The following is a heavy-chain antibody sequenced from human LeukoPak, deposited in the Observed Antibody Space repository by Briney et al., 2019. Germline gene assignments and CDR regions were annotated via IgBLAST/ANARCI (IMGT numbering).Heavy chain of an antibody. CDR1: GGSISSSNW. V-gene: IGHV4-4*02. Sequence: SETLSLTCAVSGGSISSSNWWSWVRQPPGKGLEWIGEIYPSGSTNYNPSLKSRVTISVDKSKNQVSLRLTSVTAADTAVFYCARSGDFALNSWGQGTLVTVSS. CDR2: IYPSGST. J-gene: IGHJ5*02. CDR3: ARSGDFALNS. D-gene: IGHD4-17*01.